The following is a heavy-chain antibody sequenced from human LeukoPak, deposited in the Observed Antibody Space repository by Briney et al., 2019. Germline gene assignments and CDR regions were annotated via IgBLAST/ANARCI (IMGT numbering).Heavy chain of an antibody. CDR1: GFTFSSYW. D-gene: IGHD3-16*01. CDR3: ARDRAPELGENWFDP. Sequence: GGSLRLSCAASGFTFSSYWMHWVRQAPGKGLVWVSRINSDGSSTSYADSVKGRFTISRDNAKNTLYLQMNSLRAEDTAVYYCARDRAPELGENWFDPWGQGTLVTVSS. J-gene: IGHJ5*02. CDR2: INSDGSST. V-gene: IGHV3-74*01.